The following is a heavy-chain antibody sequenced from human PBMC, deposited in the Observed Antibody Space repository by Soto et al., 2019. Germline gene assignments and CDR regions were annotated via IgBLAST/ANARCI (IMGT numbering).Heavy chain of an antibody. CDR2: INHSGST. CDR1: GGSFSGYY. D-gene: IGHD2-8*02. J-gene: IGHJ4*02. Sequence: QVQLQQWGAGLLKPSEILSLTYAVYGGSFSGYYWTWIRQPPGTGLEWIGEINHSGSTNYNPSLKSLVTIAVDASKNQFSLKLTSVTAADTAVYYGARDKITGLFDYWGQGTLVTVSS. CDR3: ARDKITGLFDY. V-gene: IGHV4-34*01.